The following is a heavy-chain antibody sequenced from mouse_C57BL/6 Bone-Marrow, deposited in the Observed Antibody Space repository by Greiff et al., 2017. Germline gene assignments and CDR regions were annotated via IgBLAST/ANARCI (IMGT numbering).Heavy chain of an antibody. V-gene: IGHV14-4*01. D-gene: IGHD4-1*01. J-gene: IGHJ3*01. CDR2: IDPENGDT. CDR3: TTEKLTGSFAY. Sequence: VQLQQSGAELVRPGASVKLSCTASGFNIKDDYMHWVKQRPEQGLEWIGWIDPENGDTEYASKFQGKATITADTSSNTAYLQLSSLTSEDTAVYYCTTEKLTGSFAYWGQGTLVTVSA. CDR1: GFNIKDDY.